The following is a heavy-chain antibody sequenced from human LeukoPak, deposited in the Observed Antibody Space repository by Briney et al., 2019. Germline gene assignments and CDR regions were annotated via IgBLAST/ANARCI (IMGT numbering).Heavy chain of an antibody. V-gene: IGHV4-4*07. CDR2: IYTSGST. CDR1: GGSISSYY. Sequence: SETLSLICTVSGGSISSYYWSWIRQPAGKGLEWIGSIYTSGSTNYNPSLKSRVTMLVDTSKNQFSLKLSSVTAADTAVYYCARDGRSTMVRGTYYYYYYMDVWGKGTTVTVSS. D-gene: IGHD3-10*01. CDR3: ARDGRSTMVRGTYYYYYYMDV. J-gene: IGHJ6*03.